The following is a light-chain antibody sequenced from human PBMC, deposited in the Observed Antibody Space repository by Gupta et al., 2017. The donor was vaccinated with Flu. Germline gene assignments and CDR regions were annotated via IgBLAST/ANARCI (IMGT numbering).Light chain of an antibody. CDR3: QQSNNSRVT. J-gene: IGKJ5*01. CDR1: QSGSSY. CDR2: DAS. Sequence: PSSLSSSPGERATISCRASQSGSSYLTWYQQKPGKAPRLLIYDASNRATGIPSRFSGSGSGTDFTLTISSLQPEDSAGYYCQQSNNSRVTFGRGTQVEIK. V-gene: IGKV3-11*01.